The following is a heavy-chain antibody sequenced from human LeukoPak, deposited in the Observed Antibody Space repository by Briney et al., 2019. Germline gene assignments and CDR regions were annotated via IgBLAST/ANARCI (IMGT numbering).Heavy chain of an antibody. CDR2: ISGSGGST. CDR3: AKDGGSYGGYFDY. CDR1: GFTFSSYA. J-gene: IGHJ4*02. V-gene: IGHV3-23*01. Sequence: GGSLRLSCAASGFTFSSYAMSWVRQAPGKGLEWVSAISGSGGSTYYADSVKGRFNISRDNSKNTLYLQMNSLRAEDTAVYYCAKDGGSYGGYFDYWGQGTLVTVSS. D-gene: IGHD1-26*01.